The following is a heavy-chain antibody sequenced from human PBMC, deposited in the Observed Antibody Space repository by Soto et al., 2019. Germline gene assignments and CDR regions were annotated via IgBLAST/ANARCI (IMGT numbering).Heavy chain of an antibody. D-gene: IGHD3-9*01. J-gene: IGHJ4*02. Sequence: QVQLVESGGGVVQPGRSLRLSCAASGFTFSSYGMHWVRQAPGKGLEWVAVIWYDGSNKYYADSVKGRFTISRDNSKNTLYLQMNSLRAEDTAVYYCARGGARGLLTGYYFDYWGQGTLVTVSS. CDR2: IWYDGSNK. CDR1: GFTFSSYG. V-gene: IGHV3-33*01. CDR3: ARGGARGLLTGYYFDY.